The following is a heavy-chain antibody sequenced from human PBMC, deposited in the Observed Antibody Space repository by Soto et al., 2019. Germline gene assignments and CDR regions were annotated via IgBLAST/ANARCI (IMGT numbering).Heavy chain of an antibody. Sequence: ASVKGSCKASGYTFTGYYMHWVRQAPGQGLEWMGWINPNSGGTNYAQKFQGRVTMTRDTSISTAYMELSRLRSDDTAVYYCAKSAPMDAGQKYYYDFWGQRALVIVSS. CDR2: INPNSGGT. CDR1: GYTFTGYY. D-gene: IGHD2-2*01. V-gene: IGHV1-2*02. J-gene: IGHJ4*02. CDR3: AKSAPMDAGQKYYYDF.